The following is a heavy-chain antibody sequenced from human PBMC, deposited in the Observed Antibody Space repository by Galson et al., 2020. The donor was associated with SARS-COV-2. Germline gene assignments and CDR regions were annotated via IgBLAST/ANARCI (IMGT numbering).Heavy chain of an antibody. J-gene: IGHJ2*01. CDR3: ANLPNTRIAVAAKGHFDL. V-gene: IGHV4-38-2*02. Sequence: SETLSLTCTVSGYSISSGYFWGWIRQPPGKGLEWMGSIYHSGSTYYNPSLKSRVTISVDTSKNQFSLKLSSVTAADTAVYYCANLPNTRIAVAAKGHFDLWGRGTLVTVSS. CDR2: IYHSGST. CDR1: GYSISSGYF. D-gene: IGHD6-19*01.